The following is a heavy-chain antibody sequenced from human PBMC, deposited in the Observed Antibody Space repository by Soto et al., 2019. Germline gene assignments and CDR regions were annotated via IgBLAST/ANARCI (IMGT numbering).Heavy chain of an antibody. Sequence: GASVKVSCKASGYTFTSYGISCVRQAPGQGLEWMGWISAYNGNTNYAQKLQGRVTMTTDTSTSTAYMELRSLRSDDTAVYYCARDETHYDFWSGYYTWGQGTLVTVSS. CDR1: GYTFTSYG. CDR3: ARDETHYDFWSGYYT. CDR2: ISAYNGNT. D-gene: IGHD3-3*01. J-gene: IGHJ5*02. V-gene: IGHV1-18*01.